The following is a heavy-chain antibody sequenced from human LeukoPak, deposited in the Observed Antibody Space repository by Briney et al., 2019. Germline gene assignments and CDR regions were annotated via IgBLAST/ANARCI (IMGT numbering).Heavy chain of an antibody. Sequence: ASVKVSCKASGYTFTSYGINWVRQAPGQGLEWMGWINPNSGGTNYAQKFQGRVTMTRDTSISTAYMELSRLRSDDTAVYYCAKLPYGDPLDYWGQGTLVTVSS. D-gene: IGHD4-17*01. CDR2: INPNSGGT. V-gene: IGHV1-2*02. CDR3: AKLPYGDPLDY. CDR1: GYTFTSYG. J-gene: IGHJ4*02.